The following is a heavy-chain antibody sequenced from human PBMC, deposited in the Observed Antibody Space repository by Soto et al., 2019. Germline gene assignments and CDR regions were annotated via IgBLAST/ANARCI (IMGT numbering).Heavy chain of an antibody. CDR3: ARGLRYCSSTNCPNCFDP. CDR2: IYWDDDK. Sequence: SGPTLVNPTQTLTLTCTFSGLSLSMSGVGVGWIRQPPGKALEWLALIYWDDDKRYSPSLKSRLTITKDTSKNQVVLTMTNMDPVDTATYYCARGLRYCSSTNCPNCFDPWGQGTLVTVSS. V-gene: IGHV2-5*02. D-gene: IGHD2-2*01. J-gene: IGHJ5*02. CDR1: GLSLSMSGVG.